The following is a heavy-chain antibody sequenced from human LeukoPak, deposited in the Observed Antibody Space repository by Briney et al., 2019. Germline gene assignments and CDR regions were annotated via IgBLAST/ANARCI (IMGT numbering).Heavy chain of an antibody. Sequence: ETQSLTCTVSGGSISSYYWSWIRQPPGKGLEWIGYIYYSGSTNYNPSLKSRVTISVDTSKNQFSLKLSSVTAADTAVYYCARGRGPYYDSSGYYRDAFDIWGQGTMV. CDR3: ARGRGPYYDSSGYYRDAFDI. J-gene: IGHJ3*02. D-gene: IGHD3-22*01. CDR2: IYYSGST. CDR1: GGSISSYY. V-gene: IGHV4-59*01.